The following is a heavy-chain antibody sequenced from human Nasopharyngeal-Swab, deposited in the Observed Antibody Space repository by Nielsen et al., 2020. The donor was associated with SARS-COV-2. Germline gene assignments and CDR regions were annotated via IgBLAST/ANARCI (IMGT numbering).Heavy chain of an antibody. CDR1: GGSISSSSSY. Sequence: SETLSLTCTVSGGSISSSSSYWSWIRQPPGKGLEWIGEINHSGSTNYNPSLKSRVTISVDTSKNQFSLKLSSVTAADTAVYYCARTGVDSGYGSDYWGQGTLVTVSS. CDR2: INHSGST. J-gene: IGHJ4*02. V-gene: IGHV4-39*07. CDR3: ARTGVDSGYGSDY. D-gene: IGHD5-12*01.